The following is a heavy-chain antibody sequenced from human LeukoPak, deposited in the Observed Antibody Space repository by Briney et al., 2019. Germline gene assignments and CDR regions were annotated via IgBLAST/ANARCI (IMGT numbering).Heavy chain of an antibody. CDR2: ISSSSYI. Sequence: GGSLRPSCAASGFTFSSYSMNWVRQAPGKGLEWVSSISSSSYIYYADSVKGRFTISRDNAKNSLYLQMNSLRAEDTAVYYCEADKLVRTAMVPRVDVWGKGTTVTVSS. D-gene: IGHD5-18*01. V-gene: IGHV3-21*01. CDR1: GFTFSSYS. CDR3: EADKLVRTAMVPRVDV. J-gene: IGHJ6*04.